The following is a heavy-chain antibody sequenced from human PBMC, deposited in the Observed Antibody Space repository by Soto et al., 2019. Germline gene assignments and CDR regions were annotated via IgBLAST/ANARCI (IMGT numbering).Heavy chain of an antibody. V-gene: IGHV2-5*02. Sequence: SGPTLVNPTETLTLTCTFSGFSLSSIGVGVGWIRQPPGKALEWLAFIYWDDDKRYRPSLKTRLTITKDTPKNQVVLTMANLDPVDKATYFCAHSGQPGSRYDYWGQGTQVTVS. D-gene: IGHD3-16*02. CDR2: IYWDDDK. J-gene: IGHJ4*02. CDR1: GFSLSSIGVG. CDR3: AHSGQPGSRYDY.